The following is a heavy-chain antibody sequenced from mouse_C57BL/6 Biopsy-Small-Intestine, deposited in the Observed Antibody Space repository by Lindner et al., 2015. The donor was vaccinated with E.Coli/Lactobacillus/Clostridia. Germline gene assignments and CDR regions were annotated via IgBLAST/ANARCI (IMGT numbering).Heavy chain of an antibody. D-gene: IGHD1-3*01. J-gene: IGHJ3*01. CDR3: AREWEGSLFAY. Sequence: VQLQESGPELVRPGASVKLSCKASGYTFTSYGISWVKQRTGQGLEWIGEIYPRSGNTYYNEKFKGKATLTADKSSSTAYMELRSLTSEDSAVYFCAREWEGSLFAYWGQGTLVTVSA. V-gene: IGHV1-81*01. CDR2: IYPRSGNT. CDR1: GYTFTSYG.